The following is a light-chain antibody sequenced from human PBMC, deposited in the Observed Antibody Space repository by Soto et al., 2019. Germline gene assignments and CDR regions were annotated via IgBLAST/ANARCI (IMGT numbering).Light chain of an antibody. Sequence: QSALTQPPSASGSPGQSVTISCTGTNSDVGGYNLVSWYQQHPGKAPKLMIYEVTKWPSGVPDRFSGSKSGNTASLTVSGLQAEDEADYYCSSYAGSNNVVFGGGTKLTVL. CDR3: SSYAGSNNVV. CDR1: NSDVGGYNL. J-gene: IGLJ2*01. V-gene: IGLV2-8*01. CDR2: EVT.